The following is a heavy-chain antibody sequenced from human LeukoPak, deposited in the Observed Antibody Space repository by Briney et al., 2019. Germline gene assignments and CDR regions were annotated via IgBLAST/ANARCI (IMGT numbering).Heavy chain of an antibody. Sequence: ASVKVSCKASGYTFTSYYMHWVRQAPGQGLEWMGIINPSGGSTSYAQKFQGRVTMTRDTSTSTVYMELSSLRSEDTAMYYCARDERYSSSWAEYYYYYYMDVWGKGTTVTVSS. CDR1: GYTFTSYY. V-gene: IGHV1-46*01. CDR3: ARDERYSSSWAEYYYYYYMDV. J-gene: IGHJ6*03. CDR2: INPSGGST. D-gene: IGHD6-13*01.